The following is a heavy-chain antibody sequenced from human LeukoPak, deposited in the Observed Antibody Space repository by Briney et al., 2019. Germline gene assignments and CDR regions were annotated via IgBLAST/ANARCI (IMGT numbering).Heavy chain of an antibody. CDR2: ISGSGGST. D-gene: IGHD3-16*02. V-gene: IGHV3-23*01. J-gene: IGHJ4*02. CDR1: GFTFSSYA. Sequence: GGSLRLSCAASGFTFSSYAMSWVRQAPGKGLEWVSAISGSGGSTYYADSVKGRFTISRDNSKNTLYLQMNSPRAEDTAVYYCAKDSEPTFGGVIVFDYWGQGTLVTVSS. CDR3: AKDSEPTFGGVIVFDY.